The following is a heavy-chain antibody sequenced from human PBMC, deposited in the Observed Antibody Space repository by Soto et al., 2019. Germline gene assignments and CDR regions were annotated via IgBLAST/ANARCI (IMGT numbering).Heavy chain of an antibody. J-gene: IGHJ5*02. CDR3: ARGGSSSWYRQNWFDP. Sequence: SETLSLTCTVSGGSISSSSYYWGWIRQPPGKGLEWIGSIYYSGSTYYNPSLKSRVTISVDTSKNQFSLKLSSVTAADTAVYYCARGGSSSWYRQNWFDPWGQGTLVTVSS. D-gene: IGHD6-13*01. V-gene: IGHV4-39*01. CDR2: IYYSGST. CDR1: GGSISSSSYY.